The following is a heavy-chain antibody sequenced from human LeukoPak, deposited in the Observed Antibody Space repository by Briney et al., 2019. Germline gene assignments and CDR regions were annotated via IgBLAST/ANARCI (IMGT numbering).Heavy chain of an antibody. J-gene: IGHJ5*01. CDR1: GGSISSYY. Sequence: SETLSLTCTVPGGSISSYYWSWIRQPPGKGLQWIGSIYYSGSTYYNPSLKSRVTISVDTSKNQFFLKLSSVTAADTAVYYCARHIRQQTFDSWGQGTLVTVSS. V-gene: IGHV4-59*05. CDR3: ARHIRQQTFDS. CDR2: IYYSGST. D-gene: IGHD6-13*01.